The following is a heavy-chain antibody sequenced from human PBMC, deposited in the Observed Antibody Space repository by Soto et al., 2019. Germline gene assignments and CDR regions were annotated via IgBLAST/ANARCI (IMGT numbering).Heavy chain of an antibody. CDR2: ITHSGDKT. CDR1: GFTFSSYA. CDR3: AKTAHYYSYMGDYDY. D-gene: IGHD4-17*01. V-gene: IGHV3-23*01. J-gene: IGHJ4*02. Sequence: EAQLLESGGGLVQPGGSLRLSCAASGFTFSSYAMSWVRQAPGKGLEWVSDITHSGDKTHYADSVKGRFTISRDNSRTTLYLHMNSLRAEDTAVYFCAKTAHYYSYMGDYDYWGQGTLVTVSS.